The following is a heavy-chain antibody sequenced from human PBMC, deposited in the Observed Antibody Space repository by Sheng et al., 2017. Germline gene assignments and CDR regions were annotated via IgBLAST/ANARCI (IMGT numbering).Heavy chain of an antibody. CDR3: AKEGGYISSWYMS. Sequence: PGGSLRLSCAASGFTFSSYEMNWVRQAPGKGLQWVAGITATGGKTYYEDSVKGRFTISRDNSKNMVYLQMNSLRGEDSALYYCAKEGGYISSWYMSWGQGTLVTVSS. V-gene: IGHV3-23*01. D-gene: IGHD6-13*01. J-gene: IGHJ4*01. CDR2: ITATGGKT. CDR1: GFTFSSYE.